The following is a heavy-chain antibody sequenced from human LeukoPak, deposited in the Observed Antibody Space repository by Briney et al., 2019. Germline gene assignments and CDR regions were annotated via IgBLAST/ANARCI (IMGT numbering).Heavy chain of an antibody. Sequence: GGSLRLSCAASGFTVSSNYMSWVRQAPGKGLEWVSVIYSGGSTYYADSVKGRFTISRHNSKNTLYLQMNSLRAEDTAVYYCARDFFTMVRGVISDWYFDLWGRGTLVTVSS. J-gene: IGHJ2*01. CDR1: GFTVSSNY. V-gene: IGHV3-53*04. CDR3: ARDFFTMVRGVISDWYFDL. CDR2: IYSGGST. D-gene: IGHD3-10*01.